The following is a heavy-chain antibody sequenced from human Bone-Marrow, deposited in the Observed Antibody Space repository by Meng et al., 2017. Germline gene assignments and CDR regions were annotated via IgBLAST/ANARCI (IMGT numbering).Heavy chain of an antibody. J-gene: IGHJ4*02. V-gene: IGHV4-39*07. D-gene: IGHD2-15*01. Sequence: ESLMISCTVSGGSISSSSYYWGWIRQPPGKGLEWIGSIYYSGSTYYNPSLKSRVTISVDTSKNQFSLKLSSVTAADTAVYYCARWKAVVVAATTREKSDYWGQGTLVTVSS. CDR1: GGSISSSSYY. CDR2: IYYSGST. CDR3: ARWKAVVVAATTREKSDY.